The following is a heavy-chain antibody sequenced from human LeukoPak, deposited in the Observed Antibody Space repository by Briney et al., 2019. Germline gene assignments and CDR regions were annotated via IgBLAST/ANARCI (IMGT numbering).Heavy chain of an antibody. CDR3: ARVQQQWLGAYSDY. D-gene: IGHD6-19*01. V-gene: IGHV4-59*01. J-gene: IGHJ4*02. CDR2: IYYSGST. CDR1: GGSISSYY. Sequence: SETLSLTCTVSGGSISSYYWSWIRQPPGKGLEWIGYIYYSGSTNYNPSLKSRVTISVDTSKNQFSLKLSSVTAADTAVYYCARVQQQWLGAYSDYWGQGTLVTVSS.